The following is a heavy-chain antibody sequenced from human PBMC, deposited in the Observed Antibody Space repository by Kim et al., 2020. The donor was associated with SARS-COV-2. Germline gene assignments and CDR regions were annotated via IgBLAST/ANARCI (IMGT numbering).Heavy chain of an antibody. D-gene: IGHD5-12*01. J-gene: IGHJ4*02. CDR3: ARARGAVTSPADW. CDR1: GFTFSNYA. V-gene: IGHV3-30-3*01. Sequence: GGSLRLSCAASGFTFSNYAMHWVRQAPGKGLEWLAVISHDGTNDYYTDSVKGRFTISRDNSKNTLFLQMNSLRPEDTAGYFCARARGAVTSPADWWGQGTLVTVSS. CDR2: ISHDGTND.